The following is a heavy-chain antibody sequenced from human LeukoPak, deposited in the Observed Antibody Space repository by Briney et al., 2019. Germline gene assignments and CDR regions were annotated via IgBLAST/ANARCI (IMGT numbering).Heavy chain of an antibody. CDR2: IHHSGST. V-gene: IGHV4-30-4*01. D-gene: IGHD1-26*01. CDR3: ARGELFYDY. CDR1: GVSISSGDYY. J-gene: IGHJ4*02. Sequence: SETLSLTCTVSGVSISSGDYYWSWIRQSPGKGLEWIGYIHHSGSTFYNPSLKSRGIISVDTSKNQFSLKLNSVTAADTAVYYCARGELFYDYWGQGTLVTVSS.